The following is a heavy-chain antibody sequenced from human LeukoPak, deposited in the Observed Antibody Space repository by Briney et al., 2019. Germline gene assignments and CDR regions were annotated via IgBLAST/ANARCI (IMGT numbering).Heavy chain of an antibody. D-gene: IGHD3-3*01. CDR3: ARARETNYDFWSGSAFDL. J-gene: IGHJ3*01. V-gene: IGHV3-7*02. CDR2: IKQDGSEK. CDR1: GFTFSSYW. Sequence: GGSLRLSCAASGFTFSSYWMSWVHQAPGKGLEWVANIKQDGSEKYYVDSVKGRFTISRDNAKNSLYLQMNSLRAEDTAVCYCARARETNYDFWSGSAFDLWGQGTMVTVSS.